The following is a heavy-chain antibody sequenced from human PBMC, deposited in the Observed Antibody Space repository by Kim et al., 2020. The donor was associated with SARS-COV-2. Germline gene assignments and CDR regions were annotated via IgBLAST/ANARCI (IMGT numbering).Heavy chain of an antibody. J-gene: IGHJ4*02. CDR3: ARGCSPGGDPPGNCYVY. CDR1: GDTFSNYA. D-gene: IGHD3-10*01. V-gene: IGHV1-69*13. Sequence: SVKVSCKASGDTFSNYAINWVRQVPGQGLEWIGGIIPIFGTAKYAQKFQGRVTITAGESTSTAYMELRSLRSEDTAVYYCARGCSPGGDPPGNCYVYWGQGALVTVSS. CDR2: IIPIFGTA.